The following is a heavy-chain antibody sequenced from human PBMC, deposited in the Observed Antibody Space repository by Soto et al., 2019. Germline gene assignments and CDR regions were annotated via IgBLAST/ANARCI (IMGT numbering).Heavy chain of an antibody. V-gene: IGHV4-31*01. CDR3: ARVERFYDSGVWGGYFQY. CDR2: MYYSGVT. D-gene: IGHD3-16*01. Sequence: SETLSLTCTVSAASITSGGYYWSWIRQDPGKGLEWIGYMYYSGVTWYNQSLHSLVTISVDTSKNQFSLKVNSVTAADTAVYYCARVERFYDSGVWGGYFQYWGQGTLVTVS. J-gene: IGHJ4*02. CDR1: AASITSGGYY.